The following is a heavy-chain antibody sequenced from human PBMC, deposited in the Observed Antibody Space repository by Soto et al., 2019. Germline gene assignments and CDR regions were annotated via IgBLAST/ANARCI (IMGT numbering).Heavy chain of an antibody. Sequence: QVQLVQSGAEVKKPGSSVKVSCKASGGTFSSYAISWVRQAPGQGLEWMGGIIPIFGTANYAQKFQGRVTMTADESTSTAYMELSSLRSEDTAVYYCARVRRTVAAHGGFDYWGQGTLVTVSS. V-gene: IGHV1-69*01. CDR2: IIPIFGTA. J-gene: IGHJ4*02. CDR1: GGTFSSYA. CDR3: ARVRRTVAAHGGFDY. D-gene: IGHD6-13*01.